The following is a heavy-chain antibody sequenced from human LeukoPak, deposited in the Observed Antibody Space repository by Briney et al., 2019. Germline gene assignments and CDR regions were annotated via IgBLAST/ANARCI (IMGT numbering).Heavy chain of an antibody. Sequence: GGSLRLSCAASGFTFSDYEMNWVRQAPGKGLQWVSYISSGSSSRNYADSVKGRFTISRDNAKNSLYLQMNSLRDEDTAFYYCARGTFGFDPWGQGTLVTVSS. J-gene: IGHJ5*02. V-gene: IGHV3-48*03. CDR2: ISSGSSSR. CDR1: GFTFSDYE. D-gene: IGHD1-14*01. CDR3: ARGTFGFDP.